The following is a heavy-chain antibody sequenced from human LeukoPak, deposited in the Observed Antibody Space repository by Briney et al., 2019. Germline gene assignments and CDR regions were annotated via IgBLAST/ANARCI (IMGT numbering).Heavy chain of an antibody. CDR2: IYHSGST. D-gene: IGHD4-11*01. V-gene: IGHV4-4*02. J-gene: IGHJ2*01. CDR1: GGSISSSNW. Sequence: SETLSLTCAVSGGSISSSNWWSWVRQPPGKGLEWIGEIYHSGSTNYNPSLKSRVTISVDKSKNQFSLNLSSVTAADTAVYYCARSYGNYVHWYFDLWGRGALVTVSS. CDR3: ARSYGNYVHWYFDL.